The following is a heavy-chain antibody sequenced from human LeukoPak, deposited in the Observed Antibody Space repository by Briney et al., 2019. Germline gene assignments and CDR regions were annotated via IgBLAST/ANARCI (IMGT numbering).Heavy chain of an antibody. CDR3: ARADHNSYSGSPHFDY. D-gene: IGHD1-26*01. CDR1: GGSISSGGYS. CDR2: IYHSGST. J-gene: IGHJ4*02. V-gene: IGHV4-30-2*01. Sequence: PSETLSLTCAVSGGSISSGGYSWSWIRQPPGKGLEWIGYIYHSGSTYYNPSLKSRVTISVDRSKNQFSLKLSSVTAADTAVYYCARADHNSYSGSPHFDYWGQGTLVTVSS.